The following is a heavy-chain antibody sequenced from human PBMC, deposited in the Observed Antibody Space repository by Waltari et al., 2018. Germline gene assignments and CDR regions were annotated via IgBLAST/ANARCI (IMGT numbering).Heavy chain of an antibody. V-gene: IGHV3-23*01. Sequence: EVQLLESGGALVQPGGSLRISCAASGFTFSNYAMSWVRQAPGKGLEWVAAISGSGGGTYYADSVKGRFTISRDNSKNTLFLEMNNLRVEDSAKYYCARVHGSESPLAWGTDVWGQGTAVTVSS. CDR2: ISGSGGGT. J-gene: IGHJ6*02. CDR3: ARVHGSESPLAWGTDV. D-gene: IGHD2-21*01. CDR1: GFTFSNYA.